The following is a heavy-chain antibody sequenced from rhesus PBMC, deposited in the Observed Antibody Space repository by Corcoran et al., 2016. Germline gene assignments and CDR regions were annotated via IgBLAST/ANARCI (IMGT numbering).Heavy chain of an antibody. J-gene: IGHJ3*01. D-gene: IGHD1-14*01. CDR1: GGSISASYY. Sequence: QVQLQESGPGLVKPSETLSLPCPVSGGSISASYYWSWIRPPPGKGLEWMGRIYGSGGSTNYNPSLKSRVTISRDTSKNQFSLKLSSVTAADTAVYYCARDLRVAGTTDAFDFWGQGLRVTVSS. V-gene: IGHV4-160*01. CDR2: IYGSGGST. CDR3: ARDLRVAGTTDAFDF.